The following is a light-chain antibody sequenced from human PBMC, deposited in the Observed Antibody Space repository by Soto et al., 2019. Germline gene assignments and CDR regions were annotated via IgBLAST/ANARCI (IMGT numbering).Light chain of an antibody. CDR2: SND. CDR3: AACHDSLSAYV. Sequence: QSVLTQPPSASGTPGQRVTISCSGSTSNIGGNFVSWYQQFPGTAPKLLVYSNDHRPSGVPDRLSGSKSGTSASLAISGLRSDDEAPYSPAACHDSLSAYVFGTGTKVTVL. V-gene: IGLV1-47*02. J-gene: IGLJ1*01. CDR1: TSNIGGNF.